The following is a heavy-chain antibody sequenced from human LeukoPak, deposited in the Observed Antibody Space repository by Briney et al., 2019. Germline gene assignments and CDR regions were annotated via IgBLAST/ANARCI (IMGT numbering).Heavy chain of an antibody. D-gene: IGHD6-13*01. J-gene: IGHJ3*02. CDR1: GGSISSYY. Sequence: SETLSLTCTVSGGSISSYYWSWIRQPPGKGLEWIGEINHSGSTNYSPSLKSRVTISVDTSKNQFSLKLSSVTAADTAVYYCARGRWYSSSRTNAFDIWGQGTMVTVSS. CDR2: INHSGST. CDR3: ARGRWYSSSRTNAFDI. V-gene: IGHV4-34*01.